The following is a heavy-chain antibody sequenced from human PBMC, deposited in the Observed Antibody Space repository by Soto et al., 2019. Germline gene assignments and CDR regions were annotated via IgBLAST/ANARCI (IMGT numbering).Heavy chain of an antibody. CDR1: GFTFSSSA. D-gene: IGHD6-19*01. V-gene: IGHV3-23*01. Sequence: EVQLLDSGGGLVQPGGSLRLSCAASGFTFSSSAMSWVRQAPGKGLEWVSAVSGSGGTTYYADSVRGRFTISRDNSKNPLYLQMNSLRADDTAIYFCARCTVDTIVTSGWCHYLDPWGQGTLVTVSS. J-gene: IGHJ5*02. CDR3: ARCTVDTIVTSGWCHYLDP. CDR2: VSGSGGTT.